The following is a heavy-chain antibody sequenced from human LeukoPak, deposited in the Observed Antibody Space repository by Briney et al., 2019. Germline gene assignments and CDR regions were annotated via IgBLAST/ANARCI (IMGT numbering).Heavy chain of an antibody. CDR3: AKTVVVITFRFDS. Sequence: GGSLRLSCAASGFTFNTYAMTWVRQAPGKGLEWVSSISGSGGSTYYADSVKGRFTISRDNSKNTLDLQMNSLRAEDTAIYYCAKTVVVITFRFDSWGQGSLVTVSS. CDR2: ISGSGGST. V-gene: IGHV3-23*01. CDR1: GFTFNTYA. J-gene: IGHJ4*02. D-gene: IGHD2-21*01.